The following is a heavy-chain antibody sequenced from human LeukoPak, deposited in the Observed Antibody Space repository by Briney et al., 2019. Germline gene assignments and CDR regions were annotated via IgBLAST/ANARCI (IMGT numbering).Heavy chain of an antibody. V-gene: IGHV1-69*06. CDR1: GRSFSNYA. CDR3: AKQGAVRQDYYMDV. CDR2: IIPIFGAT. D-gene: IGHD3-16*01. Sequence: GASVTVSCTASGRSFSNYAITWVRQAPGQGLEWMGRIIPIFGATTYAQKFQGRVTITADMGSSTAYLELAGLTSEDTALYFCAKQGAVRQDYYMDVWGNGTTVIVAS. J-gene: IGHJ6*03.